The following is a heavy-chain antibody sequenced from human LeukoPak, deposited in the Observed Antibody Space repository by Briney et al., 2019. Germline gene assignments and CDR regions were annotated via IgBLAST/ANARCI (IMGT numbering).Heavy chain of an antibody. CDR1: GYTFTGYY. Sequence: ASVKVSCKASGYTFTGYYMHWVRQAPGQGLEWMGWINPNSGGTNYAQKFQGWVTMTRDTSISTAYMELSRLRSDDTAVYYCARGILRSGSYSLNYWGQGTLVTVSS. CDR2: INPNSGGT. J-gene: IGHJ4*02. V-gene: IGHV1-2*04. CDR3: ARGILRSGSYSLNY. D-gene: IGHD1-26*01.